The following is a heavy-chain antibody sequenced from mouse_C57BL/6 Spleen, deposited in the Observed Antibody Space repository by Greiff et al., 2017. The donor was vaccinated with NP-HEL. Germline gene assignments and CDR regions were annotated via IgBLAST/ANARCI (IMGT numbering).Heavy chain of an antibody. CDR1: GYTFTSYW. Sequence: VQLQQPGAELVRPGSSVKLSCKASGYTFTSYWMHWVKQRPIQGLEWIGNIDPSDSETHYNQKFTDKATLTVDKSSSTAYMQLSSLTSEDSAVYYCARTSYYGNSLYAMDYWGQGTSVTVSS. CDR3: ARTSYYGNSLYAMDY. V-gene: IGHV1-52*01. CDR2: IDPSDSET. J-gene: IGHJ4*01. D-gene: IGHD2-10*01.